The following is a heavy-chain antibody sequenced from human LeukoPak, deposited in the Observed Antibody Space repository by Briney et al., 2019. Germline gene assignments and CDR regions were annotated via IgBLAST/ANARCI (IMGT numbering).Heavy chain of an antibody. D-gene: IGHD5-18*01. CDR3: ARGLRGYKYGSDY. V-gene: IGHV3-53*01. Sequence: GGSLRLSCAASGFTVSSNYMSWVRQAPGKGLEWVSVIYSDGSTYYADSVKGRFTISRDNSMNTLYLQMNSLRAEDTAMYYCARGLRGYKYGSDYWGQGTLVTVSS. J-gene: IGHJ4*02. CDR2: IYSDGST. CDR1: GFTVSSNY.